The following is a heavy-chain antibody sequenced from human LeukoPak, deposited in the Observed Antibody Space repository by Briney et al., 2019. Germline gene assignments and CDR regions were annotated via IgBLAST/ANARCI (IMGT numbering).Heavy chain of an antibody. CDR1: GYTFTSYA. J-gene: IGHJ4*02. Sequence: ASVKVSCKASGYTFTSYAVHWVRQAPGQRLEWMGWINAGNGNTKYSQEFQGRVTITRDTFASTAYMELSSLRSEDMAVYYCAREDYGDYVFDYWGQGTLVTVSS. CDR2: INAGNGNT. CDR3: AREDYGDYVFDY. V-gene: IGHV1-3*03. D-gene: IGHD4-17*01.